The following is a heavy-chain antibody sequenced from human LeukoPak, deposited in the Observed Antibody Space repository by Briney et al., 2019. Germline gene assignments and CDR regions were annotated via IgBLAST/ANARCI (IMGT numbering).Heavy chain of an antibody. Sequence: PGGSLRLSCAASGFTFSSYAMHWVRQAPGKGLEWVAVISYDGSNKYYADSVKGRFTISRDNSKSTLFLQMNSLRVEDTAVYYCAKDRPPSLLDGMDVWGQGTTVTVSS. CDR3: AKDRPPSLLDGMDV. J-gene: IGHJ6*02. CDR2: ISYDGSNK. V-gene: IGHV3-30-3*01. CDR1: GFTFSSYA.